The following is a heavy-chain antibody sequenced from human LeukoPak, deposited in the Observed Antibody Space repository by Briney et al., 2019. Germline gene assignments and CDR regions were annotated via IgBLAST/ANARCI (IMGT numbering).Heavy chain of an antibody. CDR1: GGSISSYY. CDR3: ARARSWGELDY. Sequence: SETLSLTCTVSGGSISSYYWSWVRQPPGKGLEWSGHIYYSGSTNYNPSLKSRVTISVDTSKNQFSLKLSSVTAADTAVYYCARARSWGELDYWGQGTLVAVSS. D-gene: IGHD6-13*01. CDR2: IYYSGST. J-gene: IGHJ4*02. V-gene: IGHV4-59*01.